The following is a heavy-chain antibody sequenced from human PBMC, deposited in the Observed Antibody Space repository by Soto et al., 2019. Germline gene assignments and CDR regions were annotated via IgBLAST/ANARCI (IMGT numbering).Heavy chain of an antibody. Sequence: GGSLRLSCTASGFSLSRYGLHWVRQAPGKGLEWVAGPWSDGIKTSYTDPVKGRFTIPRDTSKNMLYLQMNSLGAEDTAVYYCARDLNYWSLLIDHWGQGALVTVSS. CDR3: ARDLNYWSLLIDH. J-gene: IGHJ4*02. D-gene: IGHD2-8*02. CDR1: GFSLSRYG. V-gene: IGHV3-33*01. CDR2: PWSDGIKT.